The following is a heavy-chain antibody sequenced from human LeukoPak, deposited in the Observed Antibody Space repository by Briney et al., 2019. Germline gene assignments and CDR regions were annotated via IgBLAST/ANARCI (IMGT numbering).Heavy chain of an antibody. V-gene: IGHV1-46*01. CDR2: INPSGDST. CDR3: AKLATSDTGETY. D-gene: IGHD3-16*01. CDR1: GYTFTINH. J-gene: IGHJ4*02. Sequence: ASVKISRKASGYTFTINHIHWVRQAPGQGLEWMGVINPSGDSTTYAQNFQGRVIMTRDTSTSTVYMELRSLRSEDTAIYYCAKLATSDTGETYWGQGTLVTVSS.